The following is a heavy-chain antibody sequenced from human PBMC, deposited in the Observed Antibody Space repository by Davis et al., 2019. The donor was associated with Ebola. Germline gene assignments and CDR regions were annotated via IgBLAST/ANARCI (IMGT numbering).Heavy chain of an antibody. V-gene: IGHV4-39*01. CDR2: LYYSGST. D-gene: IGHD5-18*01. CDR1: GGSISSSYY. J-gene: IGHJ4*02. CDR3: ARGRRYSYGPPRY. Sequence: SETLSLTCTVSGGSISSSYYWGWIRQPPGKGLEWIGSLYYSGSTYYNPSLKSRVTISVDTSKNQFSLRLPSVTAADTAVYYCARGRRYSYGPPRYWGQGTLVTVSS.